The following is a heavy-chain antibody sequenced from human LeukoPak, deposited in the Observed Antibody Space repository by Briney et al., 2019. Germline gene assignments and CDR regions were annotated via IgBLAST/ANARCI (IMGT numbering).Heavy chain of an antibody. V-gene: IGHV1-69*13. CDR2: IIPIFGTA. CDR3: ARVYDSSGSPGYDAFDI. CDR1: GYPFTRYG. D-gene: IGHD3-22*01. Sequence: SVKVSCKASGYPFTRYGISWVRQAPGQGLEWMGGIIPIFGTANYAQKFQGRVTITADESTSTAYMELSSLRSEDTAVYYCARVYDSSGSPGYDAFDIWGQGTMVTVSS. J-gene: IGHJ3*02.